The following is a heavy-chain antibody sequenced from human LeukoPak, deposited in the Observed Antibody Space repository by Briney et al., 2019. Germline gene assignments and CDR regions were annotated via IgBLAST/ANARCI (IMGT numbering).Heavy chain of an antibody. CDR2: ISAYNGNT. D-gene: IGHD3-16*02. V-gene: IGHV1-18*01. CDR3: ARDRPFTFGGVIPQYYFDY. CDR1: GYTFTSYG. J-gene: IGHJ4*02. Sequence: ASVKVSCKASGYTFTSYGISWVRQAPGQGLEWMGWISAYNGNTNYAQKFQGRVTITTDESTSTAYMELSSLRSEDTAVYYCARDRPFTFGGVIPQYYFDYWGQGTLVTISS.